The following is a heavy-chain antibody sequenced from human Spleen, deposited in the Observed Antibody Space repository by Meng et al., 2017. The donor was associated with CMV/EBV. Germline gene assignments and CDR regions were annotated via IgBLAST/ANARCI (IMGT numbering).Heavy chain of an antibody. CDR1: GGPFSSYA. CDR2: IIPIFGTA. CDR3: ARGGIAARPRYNWFDP. V-gene: IGHV1-69*05. J-gene: IGHJ5*02. D-gene: IGHD6-6*01. Sequence: GGPFSSYATSWLRQAPGQGLEWMGGIIPIFGTANYAQKFQGRVTITTDESTSTAYMELSSLRSEDTAVYYCARGGIAARPRYNWFDPWGQGTLVTVS.